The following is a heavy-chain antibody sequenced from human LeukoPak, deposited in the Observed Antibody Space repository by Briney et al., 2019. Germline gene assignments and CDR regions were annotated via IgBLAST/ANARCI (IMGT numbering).Heavy chain of an antibody. CDR3: ARVSGSGSYYLPFDY. V-gene: IGHV3-30-3*01. CDR2: ISYEGSNE. Sequence: GGSLRLSCAASGFTFSSYTMHWVRQAPGKGLEWVAVISYEGSNENYADSVKGRFTISRDNSRNTLYLQMNSLRAEDTAVYYCARVSGSGSYYLPFDYWGQGTLVTVSS. D-gene: IGHD3-10*01. J-gene: IGHJ4*02. CDR1: GFTFSSYT.